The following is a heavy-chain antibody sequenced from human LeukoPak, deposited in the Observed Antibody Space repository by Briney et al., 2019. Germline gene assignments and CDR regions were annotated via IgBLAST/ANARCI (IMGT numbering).Heavy chain of an antibody. V-gene: IGHV4-61*01. CDR1: GDSVSSSNYY. J-gene: IGHJ4*02. CDR2: IYYGGNT. D-gene: IGHD1-1*01. Sequence: SETLSLTCAVSGDSVSSSNYYWSWIRQRPGKGLERIGYIYYGGNTNYNPSLQSRVTISVDTSKSQFSLKLSSVTAADTAVYYCARLTRRSGNYFDYWGQGTLVTVSS. CDR3: ARLTRRSGNYFDY.